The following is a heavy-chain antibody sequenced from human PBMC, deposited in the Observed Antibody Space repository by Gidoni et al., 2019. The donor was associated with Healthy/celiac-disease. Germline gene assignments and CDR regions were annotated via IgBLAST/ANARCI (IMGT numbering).Heavy chain of an antibody. CDR2: IYHSGST. Sequence: VQLQQSGPVLVKHPGTLSLTCAVSGGSIRSSTWWSWVRQPPGKGLEWIGEIYHSGSTNYNPALKSRVTIAVDKSKNQFSLKLSSVTAADTAVYYCASEGFKGDYWGQGTLVTVSS. CDR1: GGSIRSSTW. J-gene: IGHJ4*02. D-gene: IGHD3-10*01. V-gene: IGHV4-4*03. CDR3: ASEGFKGDY.